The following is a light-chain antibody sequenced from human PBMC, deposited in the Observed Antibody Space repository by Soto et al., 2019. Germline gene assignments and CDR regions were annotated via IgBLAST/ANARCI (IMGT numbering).Light chain of an antibody. CDR1: QTVTK. J-gene: IGKJ5*01. V-gene: IGKV3-11*01. CDR3: QQRSNWPIT. CDR2: AAS. Sequence: EIVLTQSPGTLSLSPGERATLSCRASQTVTKLAWYQQQPGQAPRLLIYAASNRATGIPDRFSGSGSGTDFTLTISSLQSEDFAVYYCQQRSNWPITFGQGTRLEIK.